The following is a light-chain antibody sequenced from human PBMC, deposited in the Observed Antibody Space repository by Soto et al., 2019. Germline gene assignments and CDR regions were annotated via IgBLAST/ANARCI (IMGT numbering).Light chain of an antibody. J-gene: IGKJ4*01. V-gene: IGKV3-20*01. CDR2: GAS. CDR1: QSVSSSY. Sequence: EIVLTQSPGTLSLSPGERATLSCRASQSVSSSYLAWYHQKPGQAPRLLIYGASSRATGIPDRFSGSGSGTDFTLTISRLEPEDFAVYYCHQDDSSPLTFGGGTKVEIK. CDR3: HQDDSSPLT.